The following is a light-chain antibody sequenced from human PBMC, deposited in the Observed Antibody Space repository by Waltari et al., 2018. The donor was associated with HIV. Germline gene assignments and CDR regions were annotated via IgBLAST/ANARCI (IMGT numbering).Light chain of an antibody. V-gene: IGLV3-21*02. Sequence: SYLVTQPPSVSVAPGQTARLTCGGDNIGGKHGHWYQQRPGQAPVLVIYSHTDRPSGIPARFSGSNSGNTATLTINRVGAGDEADYYCQVWNSDHFVFGGGTKVIVL. CDR1: NIGGKH. J-gene: IGLJ1*01. CDR2: SHT. CDR3: QVWNSDHFV.